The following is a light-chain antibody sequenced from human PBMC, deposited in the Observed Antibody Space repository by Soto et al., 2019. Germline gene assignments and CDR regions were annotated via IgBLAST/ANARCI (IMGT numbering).Light chain of an antibody. CDR3: QHYGSPHRQ. V-gene: IGKV3-20*01. Sequence: IGLTQSPVTVSLSPGERATLSCRASQNVGSRYLAGYQRKPGHAPRLLSYGTSNSATGIPDRFSGSGSGTHFSPTICSLEPGDLAVYYCQHYGSPHRQFGQGTRVDIK. CDR1: QNVGSRY. J-gene: IGKJ1*01. CDR2: GTS.